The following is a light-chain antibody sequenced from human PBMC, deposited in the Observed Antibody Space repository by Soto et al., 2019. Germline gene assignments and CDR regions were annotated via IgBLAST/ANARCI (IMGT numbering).Light chain of an antibody. CDR1: HSFISN. J-gene: IGKJ4*01. V-gene: IGKV3-15*01. Sequence: EIVMTQSPATLSVSPGERATLSCRASHSFISNLYWYQQKPGQAPSLLIYGASTRATGIPARFSGSGSGTEFTLTISSLQSEDFAVYYCQQYNNCRALTFGGGTKVDI. CDR3: QQYNNCRALT. CDR2: GAS.